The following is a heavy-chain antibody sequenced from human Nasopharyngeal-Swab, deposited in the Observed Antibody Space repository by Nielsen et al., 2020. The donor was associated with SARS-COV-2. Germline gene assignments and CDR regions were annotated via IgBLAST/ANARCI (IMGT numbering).Heavy chain of an antibody. J-gene: IGHJ4*02. Sequence: GSLKISCAASGFTFSSYAMSWVRQAPGKGLEWVSVISGSGGSTYYADSVKGRFTISRDNSKNTLYLQMDSLKTEDTALYYCTTDFYFDYWGQGTLVTVSS. CDR3: TTDFYFDY. CDR1: GFTFSSYA. V-gene: IGHV3-23*01. CDR2: ISGSGGST.